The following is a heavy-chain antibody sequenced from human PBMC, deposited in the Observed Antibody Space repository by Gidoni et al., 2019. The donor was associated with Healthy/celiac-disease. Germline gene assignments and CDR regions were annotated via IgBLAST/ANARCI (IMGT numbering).Heavy chain of an antibody. CDR2: ISYDGSNK. CDR3: ARRDGGY. D-gene: IGHD2-21*02. V-gene: IGHV3-30*04. Sequence: GFTFSSYAMHWVRQAPGKGLEWVAVISYDGSNKYYADSVKGRFTISRDNSKNTLYLQMHSLRSEDTAVYYCARRDGGYWGQGTLVTVSS. CDR1: GFTFSSYA. J-gene: IGHJ4*02.